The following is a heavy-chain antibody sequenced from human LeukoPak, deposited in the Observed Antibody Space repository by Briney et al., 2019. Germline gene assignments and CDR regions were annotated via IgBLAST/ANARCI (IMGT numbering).Heavy chain of an antibody. D-gene: IGHD3-10*01. CDR3: AGVLRTMVQRWFDP. J-gene: IGHJ5*02. CDR2: IYSGGST. CDR1: GFTVSSNY. Sequence: GGSLRLSCAASGFTVSSNYMSWVRQAPGKGLEWVSVIYSGGSTYYADSVKGRFTISRDNSKNTLYLQMNSLRAEDTAVYYCAGVLRTMVQRWFDPWGQGTLVTVSS. V-gene: IGHV3-66*01.